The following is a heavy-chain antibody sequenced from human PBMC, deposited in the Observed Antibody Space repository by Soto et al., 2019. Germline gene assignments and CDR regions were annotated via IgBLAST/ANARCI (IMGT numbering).Heavy chain of an antibody. CDR3: AREIAARL. J-gene: IGHJ6*04. D-gene: IGHD6-6*01. Sequence: EVQLVESGGGLVQPGGSLRLSCAASGFTFSSYWMSWFRQAPGKGLEWVANIKQDGSEENYVDSVKGRFTISRENAKNALYLQMNRLRVEDTAVYYCAREIAARLWGKGTTVTVSS. V-gene: IGHV3-7*01. CDR1: GFTFSSYW. CDR2: IKQDGSEE.